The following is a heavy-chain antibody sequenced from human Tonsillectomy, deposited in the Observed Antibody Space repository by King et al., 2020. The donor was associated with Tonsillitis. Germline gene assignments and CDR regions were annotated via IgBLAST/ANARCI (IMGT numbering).Heavy chain of an antibody. J-gene: IGHJ4*02. Sequence: VQLVESGGGVVQPGRSLRLSCAASGFTFSSYGMHWVRQAPGKGLEWVAVILYDGSNKYYADSVKGRFTISRDNSKSTLYLQMNSLRAEDTAVYYCARAAAYCGGDCYSGADYWGQGTLVTVSS. D-gene: IGHD2-21*02. V-gene: IGHV3-30*03. CDR1: GFTFSSYG. CDR2: ILYDGSNK. CDR3: ARAAAYCGGDCYSGADY.